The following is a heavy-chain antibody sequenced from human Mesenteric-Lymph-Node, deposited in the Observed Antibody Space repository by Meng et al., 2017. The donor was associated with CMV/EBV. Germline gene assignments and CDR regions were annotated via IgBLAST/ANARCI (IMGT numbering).Heavy chain of an antibody. D-gene: IGHD2-2*01. CDR1: GGSISSGDYY. J-gene: IGHJ3*02. Sequence: SETLSLTCTVSGGSISSGDYYWSWIRQPPGKGLEWIGYIYYSGSTYYNPSLKSRVTISVDTSKNQFSLKLSSVTAADTAVYYCARVSGGDIVVVPAAVTDIWGQGTMVTVSS. V-gene: IGHV4-30-4*08. CDR2: IYYSGST. CDR3: ARVSGGDIVVVPAAVTDI.